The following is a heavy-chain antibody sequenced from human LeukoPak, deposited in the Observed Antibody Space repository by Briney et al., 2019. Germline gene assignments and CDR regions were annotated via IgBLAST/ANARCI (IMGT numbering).Heavy chain of an antibody. CDR2: IRYNGDNQ. Sequence: GGSLRLSCAASGFTFNNYGMHWVRQAPGKGLEWVAFIRYNGDNQYYADSVKGRFTISRDNSKNTLYLQMNSLKGDDTAVYYCAKDSAFYYIDVWGKGTTVIISS. V-gene: IGHV3-30*02. J-gene: IGHJ6*03. CDR3: AKDSAFYYIDV. D-gene: IGHD3-10*01. CDR1: GFTFNNYG.